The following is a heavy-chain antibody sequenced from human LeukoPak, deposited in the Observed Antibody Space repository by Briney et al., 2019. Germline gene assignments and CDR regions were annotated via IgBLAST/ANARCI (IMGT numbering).Heavy chain of an antibody. J-gene: IGHJ3*02. CDR3: AKGAIVGATTAGDI. CDR1: GFTFSSYG. D-gene: IGHD1-26*01. Sequence: TGGSLRLSCAASGFTFSSYGMHWVRQAPGKGLEWVAFIRYDGSNKYYADSVKGRFTISRDNAKNSLYLQMNSLRAEDTAVYYCAKGAIVGATTAGDIWGQGTMVTVSS. CDR2: IRYDGSNK. V-gene: IGHV3-30*02.